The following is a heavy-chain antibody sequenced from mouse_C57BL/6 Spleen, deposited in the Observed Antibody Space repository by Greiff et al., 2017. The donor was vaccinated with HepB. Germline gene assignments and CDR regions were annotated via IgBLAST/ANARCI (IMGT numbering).Heavy chain of an antibody. Sequence: EVQLQQSGTVLARPGASVKMSCKTSGYTFTSYWMHWVKQRPGQGLEWIGAIYPGNSDTSYNQKFKGKAKLTAVTSASTAYMELSSLTNEDSAVYYCTGTMVTTYYFDYWGQGTTLTLSS. CDR2: IYPGNSDT. CDR3: TGTMVTTYYFDY. CDR1: GYTFTSYW. D-gene: IGHD2-2*01. V-gene: IGHV1-5*01. J-gene: IGHJ2*01.